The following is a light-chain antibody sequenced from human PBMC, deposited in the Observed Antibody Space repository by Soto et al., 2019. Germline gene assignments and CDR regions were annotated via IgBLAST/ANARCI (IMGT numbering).Light chain of an antibody. Sequence: DIQMTQSPSSLSASVGDRVSLTRRAGQNVGSFVNWYQQKPAKAPRLLIYATSNLQSGVPSRISGSGSGTEFTLTISSVQPEDFATYSAQYTFGQGTKLEIK. CDR2: ATS. CDR3: QYT. V-gene: IGKV1-39*01. CDR1: QNVGSF. J-gene: IGKJ2*01.